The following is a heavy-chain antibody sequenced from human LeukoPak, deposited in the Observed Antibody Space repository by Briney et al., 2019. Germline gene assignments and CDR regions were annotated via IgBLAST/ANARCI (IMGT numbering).Heavy chain of an antibody. J-gene: IGHJ4*02. D-gene: IGHD5-18*01. V-gene: IGHV1-2*02. Sequence: ASVKVSCKASGYTFTGYYMHWVRQAPGQGLEWMGWINPNSGGTNYAQKFQGRVTMTRDTSISTAYMELSRLRSDDTAMYYCARARGYSYGQFDYWGQGTLVTVSS. CDR2: INPNSGGT. CDR3: ARARGYSYGQFDY. CDR1: GYTFTGYY.